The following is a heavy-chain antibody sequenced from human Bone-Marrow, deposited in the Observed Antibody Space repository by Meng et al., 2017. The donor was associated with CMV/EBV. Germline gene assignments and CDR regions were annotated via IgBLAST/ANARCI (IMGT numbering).Heavy chain of an antibody. D-gene: IGHD3-3*01. V-gene: IGHV3-53*01. CDR3: VRAGSGYSDYFYYGMDV. J-gene: IGHJ6*02. Sequence: GGSLRLSCAASGFTVSTNYMTWVRQAPGRGLEWVSVMYGGGGTYYADSVKGRFIISRDSSKNTLYLQMNNLRAEDTAVYYCVRAGSGYSDYFYYGMDVWGQGTTVTVSS. CDR1: GFTVSTNY. CDR2: MYGGGGT.